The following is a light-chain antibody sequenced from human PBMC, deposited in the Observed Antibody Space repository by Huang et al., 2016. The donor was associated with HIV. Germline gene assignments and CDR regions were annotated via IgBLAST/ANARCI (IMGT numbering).Light chain of an antibody. CDR1: QGSTNCE. Sequence: TLSCGPSQGSTNCELGVCSQRSVQAPGLLSCGSSGRVTGVPVRFGGSGSGAEFILTIDRLEPEDFASYYCQQYSTSPWTFGPGTKLEVK. J-gene: IGKJ1*01. CDR3: QQYSTSPWT. CDR2: GSS. V-gene: IGKV3-20*01.